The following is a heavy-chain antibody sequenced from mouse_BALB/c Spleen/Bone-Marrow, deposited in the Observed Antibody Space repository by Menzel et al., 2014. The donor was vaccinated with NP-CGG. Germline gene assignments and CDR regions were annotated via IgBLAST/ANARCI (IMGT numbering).Heavy chain of an antibody. J-gene: IGHJ2*01. V-gene: IGHV1S130*01. CDR2: IHPNSGNT. CDR1: GYTFTSSW. D-gene: IGHD2-1*01. Sequence: VKLVESGSVLVRPGASVKLSCKASGYTFTSSWMHWAKQRPGQGLEWIGEIHPNSGNTNYNEKFKGKATLTVDTSSSTAYVDLSSLTSEDPAVYYCARGGYGNYYFDYWGQGTTLTVSS. CDR3: ARGGYGNYYFDY.